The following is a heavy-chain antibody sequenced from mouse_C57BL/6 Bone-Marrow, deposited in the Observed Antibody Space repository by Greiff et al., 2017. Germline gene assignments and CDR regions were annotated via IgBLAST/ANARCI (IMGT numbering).Heavy chain of an antibody. CDR1: GYTFTGYW. CDR2: ILPGSGST. D-gene: IGHD2-4*01. V-gene: IGHV1-9*01. Sequence: VHLVESGAELMKPGASVKLSCKATGYTFTGYWIEWVKQRPGHGLEWIGEILPGSGSTNYNEKFKGKATFTADTSSNTAYMQLSSLTTEDSAIYYCAREKRDYDLGAWFAYWGQGTLVTVSA. J-gene: IGHJ3*01. CDR3: AREKRDYDLGAWFAY.